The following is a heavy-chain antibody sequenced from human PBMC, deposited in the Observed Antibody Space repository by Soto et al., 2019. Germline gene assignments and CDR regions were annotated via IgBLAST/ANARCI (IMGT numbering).Heavy chain of an antibody. V-gene: IGHV4-31*02. CDR3: ASSGTSIFGVANAFDI. Sequence: SETLSLTCTVSGGSISSGGYYWSWIRQHPGKGLEWIGYIYYSGSTYYNPSLKSRVTISVDTSKNQFSLKLSSVTAADTAVYYCASSGTSIFGVANAFDILGQGTMVTVSS. CDR1: GGSISSGGYY. J-gene: IGHJ3*02. D-gene: IGHD3-3*01. CDR2: IYYSGST.